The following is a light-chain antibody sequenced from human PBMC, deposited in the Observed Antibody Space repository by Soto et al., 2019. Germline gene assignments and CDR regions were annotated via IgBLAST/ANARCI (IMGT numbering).Light chain of an antibody. V-gene: IGLV1-40*01. CDR2: DNK. CDR1: SSNIGARFD. CDR3: QSYDTSLSGWVI. Sequence: QSAPTQPPSASGSPGQSVTISCTGSSSNIGARFDVHWYQQVAGAAPKLLIFDNKYRPSGVPARFSGSKSGTSASLVITGLQAEDEADYFCQSYDTSLSGWVIFGGGTKLTVL. J-gene: IGLJ2*01.